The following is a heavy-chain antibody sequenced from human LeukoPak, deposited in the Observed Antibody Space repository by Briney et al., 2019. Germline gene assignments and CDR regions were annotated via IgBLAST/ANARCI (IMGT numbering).Heavy chain of an antibody. D-gene: IGHD6-19*01. V-gene: IGHV3-23*01. Sequence: GGSLRLSCAASGFTFSSYAMSWVRQAPGKGLEWVSAISGSGGSTYYADSVKGRFTISRDNSKNTLYLQMGSLRAEDMAVYYCARGGDDTGWYVPYYFDYWGQGTLVTVSS. J-gene: IGHJ4*02. CDR1: GFTFSSYA. CDR3: ARGGDDTGWYVPYYFDY. CDR2: ISGSGGST.